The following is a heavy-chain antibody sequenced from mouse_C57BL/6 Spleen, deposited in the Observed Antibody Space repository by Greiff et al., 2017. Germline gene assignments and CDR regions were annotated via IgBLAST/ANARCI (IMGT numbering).Heavy chain of an antibody. Sequence: QVQLQQPGAELVRPGTSVKLSCKASGYTFTSYWMHWVKQRPGQGLEWIGVIDPSDSYTNYNQKFKGKATLTVDTSSSQAYMQLRSLTSEDSAVYYCARLDGNSGFDYWGQGTTLTVSS. J-gene: IGHJ2*01. CDR2: IDPSDSYT. D-gene: IGHD2-1*01. V-gene: IGHV1-59*01. CDR3: ARLDGNSGFDY. CDR1: GYTFTSYW.